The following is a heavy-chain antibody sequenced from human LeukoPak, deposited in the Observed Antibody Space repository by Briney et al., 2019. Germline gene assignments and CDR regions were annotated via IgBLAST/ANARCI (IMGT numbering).Heavy chain of an antibody. J-gene: IGHJ4*02. CDR1: GYTFTGYY. V-gene: IGHV1-2*02. D-gene: IGHD3-22*01. CDR2: INPNSGGT. CDR3: ASTMYYYDSSGYYSLDY. Sequence: GASVKVSCKASGYTFTGYYMHWVRQAPGQGLEWMGWINPNSGGTNYAQKFQGRVTMTRDTSISTAYMELSRLRSDDTAVYYCASTMYYYDSSGYYSLDYWGQGTLVTVSS.